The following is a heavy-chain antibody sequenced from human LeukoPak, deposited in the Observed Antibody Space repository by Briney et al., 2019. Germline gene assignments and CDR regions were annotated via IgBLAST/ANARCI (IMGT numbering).Heavy chain of an antibody. CDR3: AKDAAANVDYPYYFDY. D-gene: IGHD4-11*01. Sequence: GGSLRLSCAASGFTFSSYSMNWVRQAPGKGLEWVSSISSSSSYIYYADSVKGRFTISRDNSRTTLYLLMNSLRAEDTAVYYCAKDAAANVDYPYYFDYWGQGALVTVSS. V-gene: IGHV3-21*04. CDR1: GFTFSSYS. CDR2: ISSSSSYI. J-gene: IGHJ4*02.